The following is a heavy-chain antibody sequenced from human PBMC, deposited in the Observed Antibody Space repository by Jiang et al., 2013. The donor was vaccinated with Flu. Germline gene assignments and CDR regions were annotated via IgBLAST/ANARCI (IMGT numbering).Heavy chain of an antibody. V-gene: IGHV1-46*01. CDR1: GYTFTSNY. CDR3: ARDLARNKNF. D-gene: IGHD1-14*01. J-gene: IGHJ4*02. Sequence: VQLVESGAEVKKPGASVKVSCKASGYTFTSNYIHWVRQAPGQGLEWLGVINPGDGGTTYPQKFQDRVTMTRDTSTSTVYMELTSLNFEDTAMYYCARDLARNKNFWGQGSLVTVSS. CDR2: INPGDGGT.